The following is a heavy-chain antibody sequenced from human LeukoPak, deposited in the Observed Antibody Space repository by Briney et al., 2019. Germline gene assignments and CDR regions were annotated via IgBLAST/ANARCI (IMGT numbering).Heavy chain of an antibody. CDR1: GLNLSNAW. V-gene: IGHV3-33*08. J-gene: IGHJ3*02. CDR3: AREWSAFDI. Sequence: GGSLRLSCAASGLNLSNAWMSWVRQAPGKGLEWVTVTWQDGNKAYADSVKGRFTISRDTSKNTLFLQMNSLRVEDTAMYFCAREWSAFDIWSQGTMVTVSS. CDR2: TWQDGNK. D-gene: IGHD2-15*01.